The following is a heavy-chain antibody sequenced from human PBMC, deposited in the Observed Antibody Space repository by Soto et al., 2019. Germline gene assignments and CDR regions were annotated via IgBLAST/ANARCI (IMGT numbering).Heavy chain of an antibody. CDR3: AKVSLGALTFTDYYYYGLDV. CDR2: ISGGGGTT. V-gene: IGHV3-23*01. J-gene: IGHJ6*02. D-gene: IGHD1-26*01. Sequence: PEGSLRLSCSASGFTFSTYAMNWVRQARGKGLEWVSAISGGGGTTYSADSVKGRVTISRDNSKNTLYLQMNSLRAEDTAVYYCAKVSLGALTFTDYYYYGLDVWGQGTTVTVSS. CDR1: GFTFSTYA.